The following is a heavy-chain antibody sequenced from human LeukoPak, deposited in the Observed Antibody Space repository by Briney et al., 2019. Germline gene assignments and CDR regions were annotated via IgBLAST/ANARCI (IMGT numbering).Heavy chain of an antibody. CDR1: GGSISSYY. V-gene: IGHV4-34*01. CDR2: INHSGST. D-gene: IGHD6-13*01. Sequence: SETLSLTCTVSGGSISSYYWSWIRQSPGKGLEWIGEINHSGSTNYNPSLKSRVTISVDTSKNQFSLKLRSVTAADTAVYYCARDRVGQQLVGRNYYYYYMDVWGKGTTVTISS. J-gene: IGHJ6*03. CDR3: ARDRVGQQLVGRNYYYYYMDV.